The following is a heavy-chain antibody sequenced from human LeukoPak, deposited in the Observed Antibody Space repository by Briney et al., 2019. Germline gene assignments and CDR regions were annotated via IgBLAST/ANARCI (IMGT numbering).Heavy chain of an antibody. D-gene: IGHD2-2*01. J-gene: IGHJ4*02. V-gene: IGHV1-2*02. CDR2: INPNDGDT. CDR1: GYTFTDYY. Sequence: ASVRVSCKASGYTFTDYYMHWVRQAPGQGFEWMGWINPNDGDTNYAQKFQGRVTMTRDTSISTAHMEVSRLRSDDTAVYYCARANFLYCSSTTCLFDYWGQGTLVTASS. CDR3: ARANFLYCSSTTCLFDY.